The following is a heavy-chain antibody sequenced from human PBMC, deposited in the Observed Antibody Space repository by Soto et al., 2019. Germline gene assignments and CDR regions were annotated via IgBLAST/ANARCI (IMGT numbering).Heavy chain of an antibody. CDR3: AREQIMVRGVIYYYYMDV. CDR2: INWNGGST. J-gene: IGHJ6*03. V-gene: IGHV3-20*01. D-gene: IGHD3-10*01. Sequence: EVQLVESGGGVVRPGGSLRLSCAASGFTFDDYGMSWVRQAPGKGLEWVSGINWNGGSTGYADSVKGRFTISRDNAKNSLYLQMNSLRAEDTALYHCAREQIMVRGVIYYYYMDVWGKGTTVTVSS. CDR1: GFTFDDYG.